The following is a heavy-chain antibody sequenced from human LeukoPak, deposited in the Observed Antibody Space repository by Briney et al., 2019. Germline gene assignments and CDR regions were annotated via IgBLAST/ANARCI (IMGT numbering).Heavy chain of an antibody. CDR2: INKSGSEK. D-gene: IGHD5-18*01. CDR1: GFPFSPDW. J-gene: IGHJ4*02. CDR3: ASLDTAAIRTGGY. Sequence: GGCLRLSCAASGFPFSPDWMSWVTPAPGKGLEWVAMINKSGSEKHYVDSVKGRFTISRDSARNSLYLQMSSLKADDTAVYYCASLDTAAIRTGGYWGQGTLVTVSP. V-gene: IGHV3-7*01.